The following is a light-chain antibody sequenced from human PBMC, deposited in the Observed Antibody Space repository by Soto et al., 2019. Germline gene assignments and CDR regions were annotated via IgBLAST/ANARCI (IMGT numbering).Light chain of an antibody. CDR3: QHYNSYSHT. CDR2: KAS. J-gene: IGKJ2*01. CDR1: QSISSW. V-gene: IGKV1-5*03. Sequence: DIQMTQSPSTLSASVGDRVTITCRASQSISSWLAWYQQKPGKSPKLLIYKASSLESGVTSRFSGSGSATEFTLTISSLQPDDFATYYCQHYNSYSHTFGQGTKLEIK.